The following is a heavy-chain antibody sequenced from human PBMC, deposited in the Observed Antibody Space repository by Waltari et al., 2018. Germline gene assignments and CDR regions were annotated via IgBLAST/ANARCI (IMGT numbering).Heavy chain of an antibody. J-gene: IGHJ6*02. V-gene: IGHV1-24*01. Sequence: QVQLVQSGAEVKKPGASVKVSCKVSGYTLTELSMHWVRQAPGKGLEWMGGLVPEEGETSYAQKFQGRVTMTEETSTDTAYMERSSLRSEDTAVYYCATPLHKWLARYYGMDVWGQGTTVTVSS. CDR1: GYTLTELS. D-gene: IGHD3-22*01. CDR2: LVPEEGET. CDR3: ATPLHKWLARYYGMDV.